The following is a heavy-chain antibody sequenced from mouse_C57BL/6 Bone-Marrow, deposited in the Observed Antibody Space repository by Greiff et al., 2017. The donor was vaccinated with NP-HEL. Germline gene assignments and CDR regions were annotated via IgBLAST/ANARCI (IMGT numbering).Heavy chain of an antibody. CDR1: GYSITSGYY. V-gene: IGHV3-6*01. CDR3: AKGLPDY. D-gene: IGHD3-3*01. CDR2: ISYDGSN. J-gene: IGHJ4*01. Sequence: EVQLQQSGPGLVKPSQSLSLTCSVTGYSITSGYYWNWIRQIPGNKLEWMGYISYDGSNNYNPSLKNRISITRDTSKNQFFLKLNSVTTEDTATYYCAKGLPDYWGQGTSVTVSS.